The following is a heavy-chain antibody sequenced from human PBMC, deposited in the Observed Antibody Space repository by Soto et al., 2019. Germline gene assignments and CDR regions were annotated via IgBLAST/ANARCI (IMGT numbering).Heavy chain of an antibody. CDR1: GYTFTKHY. J-gene: IGHJ3*01. V-gene: IGHV1-46*01. D-gene: IGHD3-10*01. Sequence: QVQLAQSGAEVKKPGASVKVSCQASGYTFTKHYMHWVRQAPGQGLEWMGVIHPGNASPRYAQKFQGRVTVTRDTSTSTVCMELTSLSSDATSVYYCARWSSSGSGGSGVLHVCGQCTRVTVSS. CDR2: IHPGNASP. CDR3: ARWSSSGSGGSGVLHV.